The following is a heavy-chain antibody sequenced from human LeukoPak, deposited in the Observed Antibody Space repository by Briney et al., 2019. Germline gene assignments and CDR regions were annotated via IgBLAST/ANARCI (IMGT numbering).Heavy chain of an antibody. CDR2: ISYDGSNK. J-gene: IGHJ4*02. Sequence: GGPLRLSCAASGFTFSSYAMHWVRQAPGKGLEWVAVISYDGSNKYYADSVKGRFTISRDNSKNTLYLQMNSLRAEDTAVYYCAREENYYDSSGYYHGYFDYWGQGTLVTVSS. CDR1: GFTFSSYA. D-gene: IGHD3-22*01. CDR3: AREENYYDSSGYYHGYFDY. V-gene: IGHV3-30-3*01.